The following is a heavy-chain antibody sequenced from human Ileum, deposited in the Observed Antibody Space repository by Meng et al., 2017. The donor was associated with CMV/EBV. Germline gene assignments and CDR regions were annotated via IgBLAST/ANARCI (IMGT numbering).Heavy chain of an antibody. Sequence: GSLRLSCTVSGGSISSSSYFWGYIRQPPGKGLEWIGSIYHSGSTYYNPSLKSRLTISLDTSKNQFSLKLSSVTAADTAMYYCARVHDFWSGPRAYFDYWGQGTLVTVSS. J-gene: IGHJ4*02. CDR3: ARVHDFWSGPRAYFDY. D-gene: IGHD3-3*01. CDR1: GGSISSSSYF. V-gene: IGHV4-39*07. CDR2: IYHSGST.